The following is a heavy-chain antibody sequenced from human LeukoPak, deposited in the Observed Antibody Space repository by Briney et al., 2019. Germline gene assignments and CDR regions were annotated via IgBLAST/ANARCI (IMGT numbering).Heavy chain of an antibody. Sequence: GGSLRLSCAASGFTFSSYGMHWVRQAPGKRLEWVAVISYDGSNKYYADSVKGRFTISRDNSKNTLYLQMNSLRAEDTAVYYCTAVISSSRDDYWGQGTLVTVSS. CDR3: TAVISSSRDDY. CDR2: ISYDGSNK. CDR1: GFTFSSYG. V-gene: IGHV3-30*03. J-gene: IGHJ4*02. D-gene: IGHD6-13*01.